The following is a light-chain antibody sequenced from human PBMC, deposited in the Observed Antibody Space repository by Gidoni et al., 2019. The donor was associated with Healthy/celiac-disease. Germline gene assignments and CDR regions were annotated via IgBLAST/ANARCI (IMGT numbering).Light chain of an antibody. J-gene: IGLJ2*01. Sequence: SYELTQPPTVSVSPGQTASITCSGDQLGDKSACWYQQKPGQSPVLVIYPDSQRPSVIPERFSGSNSGNTATLTICGTQAMDESDYYCQAGDSSRVVFCGGTKLTVL. CDR2: PDS. CDR1: QLGDKS. V-gene: IGLV3-1*01. CDR3: QAGDSSRVV.